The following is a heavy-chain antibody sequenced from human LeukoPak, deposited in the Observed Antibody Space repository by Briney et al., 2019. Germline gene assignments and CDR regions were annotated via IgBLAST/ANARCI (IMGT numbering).Heavy chain of an antibody. D-gene: IGHD3-10*01. CDR2: ISAYNGIT. CDR3: ARGWSNVLLGLWGYYYYGMDV. Sequence: ASVKVSCKASGYTFTSYGISWVRRAPGQGLEWMGWISAYNGITNYAQKLQGRVTMTTDTSTSTAYMELRSLRSDDTAVYYCARGWSNVLLGLWGYYYYGMDVWGQGTTVTVSS. J-gene: IGHJ6*02. CDR1: GYTFTSYG. V-gene: IGHV1-18*01.